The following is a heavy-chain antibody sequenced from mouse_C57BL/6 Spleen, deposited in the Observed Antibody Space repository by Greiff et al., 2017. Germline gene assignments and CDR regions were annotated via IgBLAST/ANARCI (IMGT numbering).Heavy chain of an antibody. J-gene: IGHJ3*01. CDR2: ISYDGSN. D-gene: IGHD1-1*02. Sequence: DVQLQESGPGLVKPSQSLSLTCSVTGYSITSGYYWNWIRQFPGNKLEWMGYISYDGSNNYNPSLKNRIFITRDTSKNQFFLKLNSVTTEDTATYYCARAPGGGDGSWFAYWGQGTLVTVSA. V-gene: IGHV3-6*01. CDR1: GYSITSGYY. CDR3: ARAPGGGDGSWFAY.